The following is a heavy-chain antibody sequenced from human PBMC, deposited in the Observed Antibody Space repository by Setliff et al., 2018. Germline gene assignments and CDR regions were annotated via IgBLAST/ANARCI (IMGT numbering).Heavy chain of an antibody. CDR3: ARHFGWRFDP. CDR2: IYSSGNT. CDR1: GGPIISDTYY. J-gene: IGHJ5*02. V-gene: IGHV4-39*01. Sequence: SETLSLTCTVSGGPIISDTYYWGWIRQPPGKGLEWIGSIYSSGNTYYNPSAKSRVTISVVTSKNQVSLKLTSVTAADTSVYYCARHFGWRFDPWGQGALVTVSS. D-gene: IGHD3-10*01.